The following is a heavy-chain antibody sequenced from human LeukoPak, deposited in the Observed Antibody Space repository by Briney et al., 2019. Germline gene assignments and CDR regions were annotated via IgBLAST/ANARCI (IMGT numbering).Heavy chain of an antibody. Sequence: GGSLRLSCAASGFTFSSYEMNWVRQAPGKGLEWLSYISSSTSNKYYADSVKGRFTISIDNAKNSLSLQINSLRAEDTAVYYCARGPLLYYDILTGYAFDIWGQGTMVTVSS. CDR1: GFTFSSYE. CDR2: ISSSTSNK. J-gene: IGHJ3*02. CDR3: ARGPLLYYDILTGYAFDI. D-gene: IGHD3-9*01. V-gene: IGHV3-48*01.